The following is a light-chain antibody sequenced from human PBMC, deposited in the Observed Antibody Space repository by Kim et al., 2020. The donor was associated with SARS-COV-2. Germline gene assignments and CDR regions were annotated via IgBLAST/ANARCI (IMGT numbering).Light chain of an antibody. V-gene: IGLV3-19*01. J-gene: IGLJ3*02. CDR3: NSWDNRANHWV. Sequence: VHTSMITCQGAILRSYYGSWYPHTPGQATLVVIYDKNKRPSAIPDRFSGSDSGDTASLTITGAQAEDGADYYCNSWDNRANHWVFGGGTKVTVL. CDR1: ILRSYY. CDR2: DKN.